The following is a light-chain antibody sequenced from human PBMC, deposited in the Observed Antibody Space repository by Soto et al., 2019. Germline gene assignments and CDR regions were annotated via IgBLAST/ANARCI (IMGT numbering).Light chain of an antibody. CDR1: EDISDY. CDR2: DAS. J-gene: IGKJ2*01. Sequence: DIQMTQSPSSLSASVGDRVTITCQASEDISDYLNWYQQKPGKAPKLLIYDASLLETGVPSRFSGSGSGTDFTFTISCLQPEDIATYYCQQYTSLPRTFGQGTKLAIK. CDR3: QQYTSLPRT. V-gene: IGKV1-33*01.